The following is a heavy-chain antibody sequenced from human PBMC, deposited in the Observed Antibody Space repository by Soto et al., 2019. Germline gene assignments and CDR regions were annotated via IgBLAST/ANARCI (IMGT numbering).Heavy chain of an antibody. V-gene: IGHV3-30*18. J-gene: IGHJ4*02. D-gene: IGHD2-15*01. Sequence: VQLLESGGGLIQPGGSLRLSCAASGFTFSYGIPWLRQAPGKGLEWVAYISNDSSTKFYEDSLKGRFTISRDTSKNTQFLQMNSLRAEDTAVYYCAKLVIGYCSGNTCDDYWGQGTLVAVSS. CDR3: AKLVIGYCSGNTCDDY. CDR1: GFTFSYG. CDR2: ISNDSSTK.